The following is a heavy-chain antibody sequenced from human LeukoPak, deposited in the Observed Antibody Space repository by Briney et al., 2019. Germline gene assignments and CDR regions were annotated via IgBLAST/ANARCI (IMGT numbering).Heavy chain of an antibody. J-gene: IGHJ4*02. D-gene: IGHD3-10*01. Sequence: SETLSLTCTVSGVSITSYHWTWIRQPAGKGLEWIGRIHSSGSTNYNPSLKSRVTMSVDTSKNQFSLKLNSVTAADTAVYYCARDFELSDYGSGSYYCYFDYWGQGTLVTVSS. CDR1: GVSITSYH. CDR3: ARDFELSDYGSGSYYCYFDY. CDR2: IHSSGST. V-gene: IGHV4-4*07.